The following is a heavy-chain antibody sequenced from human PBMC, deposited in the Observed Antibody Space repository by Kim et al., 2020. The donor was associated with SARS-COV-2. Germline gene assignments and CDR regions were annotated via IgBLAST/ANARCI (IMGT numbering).Heavy chain of an antibody. CDR1: GVPFSDHW. D-gene: IGHD5-12*01. J-gene: IGHJ4*02. Sequence: GGSLRLSCAVSGVPFSDHWMNWVRQTPGQGPEWVANINEGGTVQYYLDSVKGRFTISRDNVRNSVSLQMNSLRGEDPALYYCGVRGGRGYTFGAFDFWGQGTPVTVSS. CDR2: INEGGTVQ. V-gene: IGHV3-7*03. CDR3: GVRGGRGYTFGAFDF.